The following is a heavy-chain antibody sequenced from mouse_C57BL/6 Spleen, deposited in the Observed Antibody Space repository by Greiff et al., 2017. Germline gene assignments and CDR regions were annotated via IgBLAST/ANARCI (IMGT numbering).Heavy chain of an antibody. J-gene: IGHJ4*01. D-gene: IGHD2-3*01. CDR3: SREGGDGYYYYAMDY. Sequence: QVQLQQPGAELVKPGASVKLSCKASGYTFTSYWMHWVKQRPGQGLEWIGMIHPNSGSTNYNEKFKSKATLTVDKSSSTAYMQLSSLTSEDSAVYYCSREGGDGYYYYAMDYWGQGTSVTVSS. V-gene: IGHV1-64*01. CDR1: GYTFTSYW. CDR2: IHPNSGST.